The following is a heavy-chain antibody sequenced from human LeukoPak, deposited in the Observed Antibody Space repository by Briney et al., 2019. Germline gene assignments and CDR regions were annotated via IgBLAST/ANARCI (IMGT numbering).Heavy chain of an antibody. J-gene: IGHJ4*02. V-gene: IGHV4-38-2*01. CDR1: GYSIISGYY. CDR3: ESADSSGYFYVAY. D-gene: IGHD3-22*01. Sequence: SETLSLTCAVSGYSIISGYYWGWIRQPPGKGLEWIGTIYHSGSTYYNPSLKSRVTISVDTSKNQFSLKLSSVTAADTAVYYCESADSSGYFYVAYWGQGTLVTVSS. CDR2: IYHSGST.